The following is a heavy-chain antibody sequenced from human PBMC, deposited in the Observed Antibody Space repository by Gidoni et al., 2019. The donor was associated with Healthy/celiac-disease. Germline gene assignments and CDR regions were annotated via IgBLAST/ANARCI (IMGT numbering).Heavy chain of an antibody. J-gene: IGHJ6*02. V-gene: IGHV3-9*01. D-gene: IGHD3-16*01. CDR2: ISWNSGSI. Sequence: EVQLVESGGGLVQPGRSLRRSCAASGFTFADYAIHWVRQAPGKGLEWVSGISWNSGSIGYEDSVKGRFTISRDNAKNSLYLQMNSLRAEDTALYYCAKDIHRGIVHGMDVWGQGTTVTVSS. CDR3: AKDIHRGIVHGMDV. CDR1: GFTFADYA.